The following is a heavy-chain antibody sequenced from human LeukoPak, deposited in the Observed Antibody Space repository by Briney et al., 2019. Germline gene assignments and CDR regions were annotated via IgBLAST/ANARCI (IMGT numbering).Heavy chain of an antibody. CDR2: VSGSGGTT. CDR1: GFTFSSYA. Sequence: GGSLRLSCAASGFTFSSYAMSWVRQAPGKGLEWVSTVSGSGGTTYYADSVKGRFTISRDNSKNTLYLQMNSLRAEDTAVYYCARDLPGDGSNPLIDYWGPGTLVTVSS. V-gene: IGHV3-23*01. D-gene: IGHD5-24*01. J-gene: IGHJ4*02. CDR3: ARDLPGDGSNPLIDY.